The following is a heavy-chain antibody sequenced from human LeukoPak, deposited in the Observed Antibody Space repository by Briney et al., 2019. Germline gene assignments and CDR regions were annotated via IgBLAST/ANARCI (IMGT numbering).Heavy chain of an antibody. Sequence: SETLSLTCTVSGGSITNYYWSWIRQPPGKGLDWIGYIDYSGSTKYKSSLKSRVTISVDTSKNQFSPKLSSVTAADTAVYFCARGPYSYDSSGAFDIWGQGTMVTVSS. D-gene: IGHD3-22*01. J-gene: IGHJ3*02. V-gene: IGHV4-59*08. CDR3: ARGPYSYDSSGAFDI. CDR2: IDYSGST. CDR1: GGSITNYY.